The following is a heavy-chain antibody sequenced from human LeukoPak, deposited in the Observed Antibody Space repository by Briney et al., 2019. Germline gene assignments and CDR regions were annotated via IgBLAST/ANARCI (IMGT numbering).Heavy chain of an antibody. D-gene: IGHD6-13*01. Sequence: QPGGSLRLSCAASGFTFSRYGMHWVRQAPGKGLEWVSAISGSGGSTYYADSVKGRFTISRDNSNNTLYLQMNSLRAEDTAVYYCAKDLVPEYRGYSSQSPNGFDYWGQGTLVTVSS. V-gene: IGHV3-23*01. CDR3: AKDLVPEYRGYSSQSPNGFDY. CDR1: GFTFSRYG. CDR2: ISGSGGST. J-gene: IGHJ4*02.